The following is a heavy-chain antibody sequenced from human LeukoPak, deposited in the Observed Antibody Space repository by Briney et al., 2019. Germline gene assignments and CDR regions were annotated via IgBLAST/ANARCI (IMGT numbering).Heavy chain of an antibody. CDR3: AREMMATDEGDY. D-gene: IGHD5-24*01. CDR1: GFTFSSYG. V-gene: IGHV3-33*01. Sequence: QPGRSLRLSCAASGFTFSSYGMHWVRQAPGKGLEWVAVIRYDGSNKYYADSVKGRFTISRDNSKNTLYLQMNSLRAEDTAVYYCAREMMATDEGDYWGQGTLVTVSS. CDR2: IRYDGSNK. J-gene: IGHJ4*02.